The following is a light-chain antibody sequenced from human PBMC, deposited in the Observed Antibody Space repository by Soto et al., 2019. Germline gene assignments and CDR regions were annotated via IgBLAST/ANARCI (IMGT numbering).Light chain of an antibody. J-gene: IGKJ4*01. CDR3: QKYDSVPLT. Sequence: DIQMTQSPSSLSASVGDGVAITCRASQDISTYLAWYQQKPGKVPKLLIYAASTLQSGVPSRFSGSGSGTDFTLTISSLQPDDVATYYCQKYDSVPLTFGGGTKVEIK. V-gene: IGKV1-27*01. CDR1: QDISTY. CDR2: AAS.